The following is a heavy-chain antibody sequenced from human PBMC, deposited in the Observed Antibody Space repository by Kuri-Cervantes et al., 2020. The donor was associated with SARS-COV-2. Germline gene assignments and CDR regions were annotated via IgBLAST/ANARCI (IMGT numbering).Heavy chain of an antibody. J-gene: IGHJ4*02. V-gene: IGHV1-69*05. CDR3: ARVAWEYCSSPRLDY. CDR1: VGTFSSYA. Sequence: SVNVSCKASVGTFSSYAISGVRQAPGKGREWMGGIIPIFGTANYAQKFQGRVTITTDESTSTAYMELSSLRSEDTAVYYCARVAWEYCSSPRLDYWGQGTLVTVSS. CDR2: IIPIFGTA. D-gene: IGHD6-6*01.